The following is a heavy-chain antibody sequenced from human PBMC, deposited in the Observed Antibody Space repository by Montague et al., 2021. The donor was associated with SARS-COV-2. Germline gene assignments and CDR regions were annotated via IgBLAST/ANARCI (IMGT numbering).Heavy chain of an antibody. CDR1: GFSLNTNA. D-gene: IGHD6-19*01. V-gene: IGHV3-30*04. CDR3: ARDQWLLFPFDY. CDR2: ISYDGTNK. Sequence: SLRLSCAVSGFSLNTNAVHWVRQAPGKGLEWVAVISYDGTNKYYEESVKGRFTISRDNSKNTVYLQMDSLRPEDTAMYYCARDQWLLFPFDYWGQETLVTVSS. J-gene: IGHJ4*02.